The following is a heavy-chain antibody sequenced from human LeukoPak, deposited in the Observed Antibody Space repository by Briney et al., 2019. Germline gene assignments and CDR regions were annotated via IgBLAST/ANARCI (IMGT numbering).Heavy chain of an antibody. CDR1: GGSISSYY. J-gene: IGHJ6*02. CDR3: ARSFGSGSSFGYYYYGMDV. D-gene: IGHD3-10*01. V-gene: IGHV4-59*01. CDR2: IYYSGST. Sequence: SETLSLTCTVSGGSISSYYWSWIRQPPGKGLEWIGYIYYSGSTNYNPSLKSRVTISVDTSKNQFSLKLSSVTAADTAVYYCARSFGSGSSFGYYYYGMDVWGQGTTVTVSS.